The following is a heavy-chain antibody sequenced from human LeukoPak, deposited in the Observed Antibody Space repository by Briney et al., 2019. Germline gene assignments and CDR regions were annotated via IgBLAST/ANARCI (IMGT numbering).Heavy chain of an antibody. CDR3: ATESYSGSYLYAFDI. CDR1: GYTLTELS. CDR2: FDPEDGET. V-gene: IGHV1-24*01. J-gene: IGHJ3*02. Sequence: ASVKVSCKVSGYTLTELSMHWVRQAPGKGLEWMGGFDPEDGETIYAQKFQGRVTMTEDTSTDTAYLELSSLRSEDTAVYYCATESYSGSYLYAFDIWSQGTMVTVSS. D-gene: IGHD1-26*01.